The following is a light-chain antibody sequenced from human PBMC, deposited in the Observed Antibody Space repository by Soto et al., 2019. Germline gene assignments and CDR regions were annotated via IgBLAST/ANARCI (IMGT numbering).Light chain of an antibody. J-gene: IGKJ1*01. CDR2: GAS. CDR3: HQYGSSPPVT. V-gene: IGKV3-20*01. Sequence: EIVLTQSPGTLSLSPGERATLSCRASQSVSSSYLAWYQQKPGQAPRLLIYGASIRATGIPDRFSGSGSGTDFTLTISRLQPEDFAVYYCHQYGSSPPVTFGQGTKVEIK. CDR1: QSVSSSY.